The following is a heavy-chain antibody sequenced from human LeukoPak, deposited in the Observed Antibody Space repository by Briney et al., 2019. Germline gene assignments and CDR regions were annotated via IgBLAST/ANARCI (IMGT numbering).Heavy chain of an antibody. V-gene: IGHV3-15*01. Sequence: GGSLRLSCPASGFSLNTVWMSWVRQAPGKGLELIGRIKSLADGGTIDYAAPVKGRVTISGDYSRNMLYLQMSSLQTGDTGIYYCTTDRGRTELPLFATWGQGALVTVSS. CDR3: TTDRGRTELPLFAT. D-gene: IGHD5-24*01. CDR1: GFSLNTVW. J-gene: IGHJ5*02. CDR2: IKSLADGGTI.